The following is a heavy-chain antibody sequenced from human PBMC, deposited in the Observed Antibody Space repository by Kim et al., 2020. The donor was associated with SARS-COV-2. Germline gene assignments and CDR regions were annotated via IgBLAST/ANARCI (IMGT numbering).Heavy chain of an antibody. Sequence: GGSLRLSCAASGFTLSSAMTWVRQAPGKGLEWVSTISFSADNTYYADSVKGRFTISRDNSKNTLFLQMNSLRAEDTAVYYCAKDVGSGWKHHYEYWGQGT. D-gene: IGHD6-19*01. CDR1: GFTLSSA. V-gene: IGHV3-23*01. CDR2: ISFSADNT. CDR3: AKDVGSGWKHHYEY. J-gene: IGHJ4*02.